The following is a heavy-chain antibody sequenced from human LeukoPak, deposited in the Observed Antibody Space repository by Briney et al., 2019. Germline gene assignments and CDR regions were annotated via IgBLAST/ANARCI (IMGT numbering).Heavy chain of an antibody. D-gene: IGHD1-26*01. CDR1: GFTFSSYW. V-gene: IGHV3-74*01. CDR2: INSDGSST. CDR3: AKVREGATKSSYFDY. Sequence: GGSLRLSCAASGFTFSSYWMHWVRQAPGKGLVWVSRINSDGSSTSYADSVKGRFTISRDNSKNTLYLQMNSLRAEDTAVYYCAKVREGATKSSYFDYWGQGTLVTVSS. J-gene: IGHJ4*02.